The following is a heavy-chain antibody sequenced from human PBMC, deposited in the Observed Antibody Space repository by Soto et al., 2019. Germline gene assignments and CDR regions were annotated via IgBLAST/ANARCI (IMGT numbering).Heavy chain of an antibody. V-gene: IGHV4-34*01. CDR1: GGSFSGYY. J-gene: IGHJ4*02. CDR3: ARGRHNSGGSLAYYFDY. CDR2: INHSGST. Sequence: PSETLSLTCAVYGGSFSGYYWSWIRQPPGKGLEWIGEINHSGSTNYNPSLKSRVTISVDTSKNQFSLKLSSVTAADTAVYYCARGRHNSGGSLAYYFDYWGQGTLVTVSS. D-gene: IGHD3-16*01.